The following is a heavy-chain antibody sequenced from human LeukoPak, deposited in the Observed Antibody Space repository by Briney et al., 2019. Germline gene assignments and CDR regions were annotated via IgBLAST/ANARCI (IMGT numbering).Heavy chain of an antibody. CDR3: ARDDSSSSIDY. CDR1: GGSFGGYY. V-gene: IGHV4-34*01. Sequence: SETLSLTCAVYGGSFGGYYWSWIRQPPGKGLEWIGEINHSGSTNYNPSLKSRVTISVDTSKNQFSLKLSSVTAADTAVYYCARDDSSSSIDYWGQGTLVTVSS. D-gene: IGHD6-6*01. CDR2: INHSGST. J-gene: IGHJ4*02.